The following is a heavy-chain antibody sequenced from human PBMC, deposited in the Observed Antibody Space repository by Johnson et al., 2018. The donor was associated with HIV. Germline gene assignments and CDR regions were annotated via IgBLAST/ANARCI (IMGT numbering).Heavy chain of an antibody. CDR1: GFTFSSYW. CDR3: AKDHGDSSSPVEAFDI. Sequence: VQLVESGGGVVQPGGSLRLSCAASGFTFSSYWMSWVRQAPGKGLEWVANIKQDGSEKYYVDSVKGRFTISRDNAKNSLYLQMNSLRAEDTAVYYCAKDHGDSSSPVEAFDIWGQGTVVTVSS. CDR2: IKQDGSEK. J-gene: IGHJ3*02. D-gene: IGHD6-6*01. V-gene: IGHV3-7*01.